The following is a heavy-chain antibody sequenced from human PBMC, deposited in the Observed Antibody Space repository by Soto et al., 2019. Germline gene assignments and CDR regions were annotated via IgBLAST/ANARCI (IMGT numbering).Heavy chain of an antibody. CDR2: IWYDGSNK. Sequence: GGSLRLSCAASGFTFSSYGMHWVRQAPGKGLEWVAVIWYDGSNKYYADSVKGRFTISRDNSKNTLYLQMNSLRAEDTAVYYCARDIRLYYYDSSGFDYWGQGTLVTVSS. V-gene: IGHV3-33*01. D-gene: IGHD3-22*01. J-gene: IGHJ4*02. CDR3: ARDIRLYYYDSSGFDY. CDR1: GFTFSSYG.